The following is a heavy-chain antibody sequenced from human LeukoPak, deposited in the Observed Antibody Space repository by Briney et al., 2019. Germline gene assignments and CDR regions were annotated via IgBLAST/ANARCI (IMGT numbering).Heavy chain of an antibody. CDR1: GGSINSY. Sequence: SETLSLTCIVSGGSINSYWSWIRQPAGKGLEWIGRISGSGTITYNPALQSRLTISIDTSKNQFSLKLMSVTAADTAVYYCARPWGDCSSSWYWFDPWGQGTLVTVSS. J-gene: IGHJ5*02. CDR2: ISGSGTI. CDR3: ARPWGDCSSSWYWFDP. D-gene: IGHD6-13*01. V-gene: IGHV4-4*07.